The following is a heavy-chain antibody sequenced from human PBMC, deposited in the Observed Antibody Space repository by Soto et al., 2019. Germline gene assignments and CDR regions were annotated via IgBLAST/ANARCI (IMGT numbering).Heavy chain of an antibody. Sequence: EVQLVESGGGLVQPGGSLRLSCAASGFTFSTYWMHWVRQAPGKGLVWVSRINEDGSTINYADSVKGRFTISRDNAKNRLYLEVNSRRAGAAAVYYCKRDTGGRGGYWGQGTLVTVSS. D-gene: IGHD3-16*01. CDR1: GFTFSTYW. CDR3: KRDTGGRGGY. CDR2: INEDGSTI. V-gene: IGHV3-74*01. J-gene: IGHJ4*02.